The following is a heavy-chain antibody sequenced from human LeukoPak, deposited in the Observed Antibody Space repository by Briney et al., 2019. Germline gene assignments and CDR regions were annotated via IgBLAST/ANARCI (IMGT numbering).Heavy chain of an antibody. J-gene: IGHJ5*02. CDR3: ARYSSSWYNWFDP. Sequence: SETLSLTCTVSGGSISSGGYYWSWIRQHPGRGLEWIGYIYYSGSTYYNPSLKSRVTISVDTSKNQFSLKLSSVTAADTAVYYCARYSSSWYNWFDPWGQGTLVTVSS. CDR2: IYYSGST. V-gene: IGHV4-31*03. CDR1: GGSISSGGYY. D-gene: IGHD6-13*01.